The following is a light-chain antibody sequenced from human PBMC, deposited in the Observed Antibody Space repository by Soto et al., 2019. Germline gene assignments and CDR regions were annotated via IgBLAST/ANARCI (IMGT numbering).Light chain of an antibody. V-gene: IGKV3-11*01. J-gene: IGKJ4*01. CDR1: QSVNSY. Sequence: EIVLTQSPAALSLSPGERATLSCRASQSVNSYLAWYQQKPGQAPRLLIYDAPNRATGIPARFSGSGSGTDFTLSISSLEPEDFAVYYCQHRVNWPLTFGGGTKVEIK. CDR2: DAP. CDR3: QHRVNWPLT.